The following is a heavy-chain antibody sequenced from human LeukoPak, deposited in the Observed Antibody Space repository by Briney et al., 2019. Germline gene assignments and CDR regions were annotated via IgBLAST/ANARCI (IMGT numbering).Heavy chain of an antibody. CDR2: IYNNGIN. J-gene: IGHJ2*01. V-gene: IGHV4-59*08. CDR1: GGSISTYY. CDR3: AKFRLPGIGLRDWFFDL. D-gene: IGHD3-10*01. Sequence: PSETLSLTCTVSGGSISTYYWSWIRQPPGKGLEWIGYIYNNGINNYNPSLRSRVTISIDTSKNQLSLKLNSVTAADTAVYYCAKFRLPGIGLRDWFFDLWGRGARVTVSS.